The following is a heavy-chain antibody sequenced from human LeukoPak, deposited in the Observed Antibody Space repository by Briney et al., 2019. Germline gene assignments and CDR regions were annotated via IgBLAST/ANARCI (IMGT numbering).Heavy chain of an antibody. J-gene: IGHJ6*03. V-gene: IGHV4-34*01. D-gene: IGHD2-2*02. CDR3: ARDGVVVPAAIPSYYYYYMDV. CDR1: GGSFSGYY. Sequence: ASETLSLTCAVYGGSFSGYYWSWIRQPPGKGLEWIGEINHSGSTSYKSSLKSRVTISIDTSKNQFSLKLSSVTAADTAVYYCARDGVVVPAAIPSYYYYYMDVWGKGTTVTVSS. CDR2: INHSGST.